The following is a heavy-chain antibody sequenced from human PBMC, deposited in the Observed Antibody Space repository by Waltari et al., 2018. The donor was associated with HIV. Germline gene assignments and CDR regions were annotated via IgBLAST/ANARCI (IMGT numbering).Heavy chain of an antibody. Sequence: EVQLLESGGGLVQPGGSLRLSCAASGFTFSSYAMSWVSQAPGKGLEWVSAISGSGGSTYSADSGKGRFTISRDNSKNTLYLQMNSLRAEDTAVYYCAKHGPSVGATRFDAFDIWGQGTMVTVSS. D-gene: IGHD1-26*01. CDR2: ISGSGGST. CDR1: GFTFSSYA. V-gene: IGHV3-23*01. CDR3: AKHGPSVGATRFDAFDI. J-gene: IGHJ3*02.